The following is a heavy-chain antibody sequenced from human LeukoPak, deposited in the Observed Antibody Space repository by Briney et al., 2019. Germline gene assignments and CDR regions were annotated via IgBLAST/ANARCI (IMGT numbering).Heavy chain of an antibody. CDR3: ARGGNIVVVPAAPADAFDI. J-gene: IGHJ3*02. CDR1: GGSISSYY. D-gene: IGHD2-2*01. V-gene: IGHV4-4*07. Sequence: PSETLSLTCTVSGGSISSYYWSWIRQPAGKGLEWIGRIYTSGSTNYNPSLKSRVTMSVDTSKNQFSLKLSSVTAADTAVYYCARGGNIVVVPAAPADAFDIWGQGTMVTVSS. CDR2: IYTSGST.